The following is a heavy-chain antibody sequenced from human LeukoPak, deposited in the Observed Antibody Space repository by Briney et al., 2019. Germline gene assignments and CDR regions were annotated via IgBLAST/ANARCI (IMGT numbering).Heavy chain of an antibody. CDR2: ISGSDGST. Sequence: PGGSLRLSCAASGFTFSSYAMSWVRQAPGKGLEWVSAISGSDGSTYYADSVKGRFTISRDNSKNTLYLQMNSLRAEDTAVYYCAKVLLRFLEWLSKNDAFDIWGQGTMVTVSS. CDR3: AKVLLRFLEWLSKNDAFDI. D-gene: IGHD3-3*01. V-gene: IGHV3-23*01. CDR1: GFTFSSYA. J-gene: IGHJ3*02.